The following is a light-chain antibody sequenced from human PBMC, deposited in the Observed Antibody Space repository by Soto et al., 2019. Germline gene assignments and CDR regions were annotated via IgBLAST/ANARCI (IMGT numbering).Light chain of an antibody. CDR3: AAWDDSLNGYV. CDR1: ASNIESNT. J-gene: IGLJ1*01. CDR2: SND. V-gene: IGLV1-44*01. Sequence: QSVLTQPPSASGTPGQRVTISCSGGASNIESNTVTWYQQLPGTAPKLVIYSNDDRPSWVPARFSGSTSGTSASLAISGLQSDDEADYFCAAWDDSLNGYVFGGGTKLTVL.